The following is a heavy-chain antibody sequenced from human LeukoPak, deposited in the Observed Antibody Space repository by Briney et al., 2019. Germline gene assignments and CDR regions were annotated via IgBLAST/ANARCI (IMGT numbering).Heavy chain of an antibody. CDR2: ISAYNGNT. J-gene: IGHJ4*02. D-gene: IGHD6-6*01. CDR1: GHTFSTYG. CDR3: ARGRVTYSTSSGVDY. V-gene: IGHV1-18*01. Sequence: ASVKVSCKASGHTFSTYGISWVRQAPGQGLEWMGRISAYNGNTNYAQKFQGRVTMTTDTSTTTAYMELRSLRSDDTAVYYCARGRVTYSTSSGVDYWGQGTLVTVSS.